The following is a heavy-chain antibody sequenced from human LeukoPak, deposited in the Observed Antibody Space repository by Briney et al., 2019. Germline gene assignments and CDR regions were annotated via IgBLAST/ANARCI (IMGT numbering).Heavy chain of an antibody. V-gene: IGHV3-30*18. D-gene: IGHD3-22*01. J-gene: IGHJ6*02. Sequence: PVGSLRLPSAPSGFFPNSYIFHSGRQTPGKGRWWVSDISYDGSNKYYADSVRGRFIIARDSSKNTLYLQTTRLRAEDTAVYYCAKATLRDSSNYGMDVWGQGTTVTVS. CDR2: ISYDGSNK. CDR3: AKATLRDSSNYGMDV. CDR1: GFFPNSYI.